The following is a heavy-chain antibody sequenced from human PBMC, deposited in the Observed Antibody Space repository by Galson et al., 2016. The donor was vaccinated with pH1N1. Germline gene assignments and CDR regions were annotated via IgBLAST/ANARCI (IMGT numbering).Heavy chain of an antibody. D-gene: IGHD1-14*01. CDR3: ARVDMTLAEEYGMDV. CDR1: GFTFSSYE. J-gene: IGHJ6*02. V-gene: IGHV3-48*03. Sequence: SLRLSCAASGFTFSSYEMNWVRQAPGKGLEWVSYIGSSGTTIYYADSVKGRFTISRDNAKNSLYLQMNSLRAGDTAVYYCARVDMTLAEEYGMDVWGQGTTVTVSS. CDR2: IGSSGTTI.